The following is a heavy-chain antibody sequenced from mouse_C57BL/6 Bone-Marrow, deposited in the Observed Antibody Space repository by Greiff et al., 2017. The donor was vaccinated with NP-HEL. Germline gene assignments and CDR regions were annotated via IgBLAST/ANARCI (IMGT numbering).Heavy chain of an antibody. V-gene: IGHV1-5*01. Sequence: EVKLQESGTVLARPGASVKMSCKMHWVKQRPGQGLEWIGAIYPGNSDTSYNQRFKGKAKLPAVTSASTAYMELSSLTNEDSAVYYCTRSDYYGSSSHWYFDVWGTGTTVTVSS. CDR2: IYPGNSDT. J-gene: IGHJ1*03. D-gene: IGHD1-1*01. CDR3: TRSDYYGSSSHWYFDV.